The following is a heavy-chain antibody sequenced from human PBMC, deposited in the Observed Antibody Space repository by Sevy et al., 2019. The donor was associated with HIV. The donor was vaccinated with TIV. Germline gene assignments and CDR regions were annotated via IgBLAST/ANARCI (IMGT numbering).Heavy chain of an antibody. V-gene: IGHV1-18*01. J-gene: IGHJ4*02. CDR2: ISPHNGDT. CDR1: GYTFSSYR. Sequence: ASVKVSCKVSGYTFSSYRIHWVRQAPGQGLEWMGSISPHNGDTNYAQKLQGRVTMITDTSTSTAYMELRSLRSDDTAVYYCAKAYCSGGRCYSLAYWGQGTLVTVSS. D-gene: IGHD2-15*01. CDR3: AKAYCSGGRCYSLAY.